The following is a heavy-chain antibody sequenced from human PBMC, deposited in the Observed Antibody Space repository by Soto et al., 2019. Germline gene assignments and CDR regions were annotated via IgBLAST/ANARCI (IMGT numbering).Heavy chain of an antibody. J-gene: IGHJ5*02. V-gene: IGHV3-23*01. CDR3: VKGGWLDD. Sequence: EVQLLESGGGLIEPGGSLRLYGAASGFPFSTYEMTWARQSPGKGLEWVAFITSSGGPTYYADSVRGRFTISRDNSKNTLYLQMDSLRVEDTARYYCVKGGWLDDWGQGTLVTVSS. CDR1: GFPFSTYE. CDR2: ITSSGGPT.